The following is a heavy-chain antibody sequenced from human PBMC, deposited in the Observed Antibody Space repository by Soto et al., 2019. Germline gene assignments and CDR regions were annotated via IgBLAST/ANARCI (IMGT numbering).Heavy chain of an antibody. J-gene: IGHJ3*02. D-gene: IGHD5-18*01. V-gene: IGHV3-48*01. Sequence: PGGSLRLSCAASRFTFNTYTMNWVRQAPGKGLEWVSYISSSSSTIYYAGSVKGRFTISRDNAKNSLYLQMNSLRAEDTAVYYCAKEGDTAMVTRAFDIWGQGTMVTVSS. CDR2: ISSSSSTI. CDR1: RFTFNTYT. CDR3: AKEGDTAMVTRAFDI.